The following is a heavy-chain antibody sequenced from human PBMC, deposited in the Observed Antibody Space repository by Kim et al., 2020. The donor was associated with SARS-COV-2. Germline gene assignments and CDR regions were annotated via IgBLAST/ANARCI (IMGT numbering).Heavy chain of an antibody. V-gene: IGHV6-1*01. D-gene: IGHD5-12*01. J-gene: IGHJ4*02. CDR3: AREWILGYSLVDY. Sequence: YAVSVKSRITINPDTSKNQFSLQLNSVAPEDTAVYYCAREWILGYSLVDYWGQGTLVTVSS.